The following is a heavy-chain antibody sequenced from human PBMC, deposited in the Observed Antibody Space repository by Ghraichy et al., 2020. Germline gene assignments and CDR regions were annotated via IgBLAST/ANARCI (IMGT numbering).Heavy chain of an antibody. CDR3: ARSRRGFGELFYY. D-gene: IGHD3-10*01. Sequence: SETLSLTCAVYGGSFSGYYWSWIRQPPGKGLEWIGEINHSGSTNYNPSLKSRVTISVDTSKNQFSLKLSSVTAADTAVYYCARSRRGFGELFYYWGQGTLVTVSS. CDR1: GGSFSGYY. V-gene: IGHV4-34*01. CDR2: INHSGST. J-gene: IGHJ4*02.